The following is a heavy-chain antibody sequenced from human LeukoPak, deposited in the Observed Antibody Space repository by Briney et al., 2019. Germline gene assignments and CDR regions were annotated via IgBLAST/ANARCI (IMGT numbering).Heavy chain of an antibody. V-gene: IGHV4-59*12. D-gene: IGHD2-8*01. CDR2: VDYSGST. CDR1: ADFISPYY. Sequence: SETLSLTCSVSADFISPYYWSWIRQPPGEGLEWIGYVDYSGSTNYNPSLKRRVTISVDTSKNQFSLKLSSVTAADTAVYYCATAPADIVLMDRWYNWFDPWGQGTLVTVSS. J-gene: IGHJ5*02. CDR3: ATAPADIVLMDRWYNWFDP.